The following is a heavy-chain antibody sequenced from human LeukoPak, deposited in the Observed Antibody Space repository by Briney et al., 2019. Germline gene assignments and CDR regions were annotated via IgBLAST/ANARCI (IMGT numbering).Heavy chain of an antibody. V-gene: IGHV4-61*05. D-gene: IGHD2-15*01. CDR1: GGSISSNGYY. CDR3: ARRYCTGGGCYEGLDP. CDR2: IYYSGST. Sequence: SETLSLTCTVSGGSISSNGYYWSWIRQPPGKGLEWIGDIYYSGSTNYNPSLKSRVTISVDTSRNQFSLKLSSVTAADTAVYYCARRYCTGGGCYEGLDPWGQGTLVTVSS. J-gene: IGHJ5*02.